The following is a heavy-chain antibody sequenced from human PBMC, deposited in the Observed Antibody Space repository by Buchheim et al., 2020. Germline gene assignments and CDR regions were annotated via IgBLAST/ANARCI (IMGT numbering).Heavy chain of an antibody. Sequence: QVQLVESGGGVVQPGRSLRLSCAASGFTFSSYGLHWVRQAPGKGLEWVAVISYDGSNKYYADSVKGRFTISRDNSKNTLHLQMNSLRAEDTAVYYCAKGHSSSWYWGYFQHWGQGTL. J-gene: IGHJ1*01. CDR2: ISYDGSNK. CDR1: GFTFSSYG. D-gene: IGHD6-13*01. CDR3: AKGHSSSWYWGYFQH. V-gene: IGHV3-30*18.